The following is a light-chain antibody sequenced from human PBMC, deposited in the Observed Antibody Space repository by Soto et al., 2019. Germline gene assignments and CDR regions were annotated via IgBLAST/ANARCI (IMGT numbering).Light chain of an antibody. J-gene: IGLJ1*01. Sequence: QSVLAQPPSASGSPGQSVTISCTGTSSDVGGYNYVSWYQQHPAKAPKLMIYEVSKRPSGVPDRFSGSKSGNTASLTVSGLQAEDEADYYCSSYAGSNNLGVFGTGTKVTVL. V-gene: IGLV2-8*01. CDR3: SSYAGSNNLGV. CDR2: EVS. CDR1: SSDVGGYNY.